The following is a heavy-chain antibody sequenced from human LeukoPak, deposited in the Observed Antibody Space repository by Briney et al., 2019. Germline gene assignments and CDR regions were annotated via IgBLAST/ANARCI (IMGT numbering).Heavy chain of an antibody. CDR2: INHSGST. V-gene: IGHV4-34*01. CDR3: ARVKDFETGGNYLGY. CDR1: GGSFSDYY. J-gene: IGHJ4*01. D-gene: IGHD3-22*01. Sequence: SETLSLTCAVYGGSFSDYYGNWIRQPPGKGLEWIGEINHSGSTNYNPSLKSRVTMSVDTFKNQFSLTLSSVTAADTAVYYCARVKDFETGGNYLGYWGHGPLVTVS.